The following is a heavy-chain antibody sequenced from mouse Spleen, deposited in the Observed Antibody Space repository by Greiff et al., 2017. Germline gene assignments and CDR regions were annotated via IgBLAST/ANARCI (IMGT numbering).Heavy chain of an antibody. CDR3: AREGGTGTFDY. D-gene: IGHD4-1*01. Sequence: VQLQQSGAELVRPGTSVKVSCKASGYAFTNYLIEWVKQRPGQGLEWIGVINPGSGGTNYNEKFKGKATLTADKSSSTAYMQLSSLTSEDSAVYFCAREGGTGTFDYWGQGTTLTVSS. V-gene: IGHV1-54*01. J-gene: IGHJ2*01. CDR2: INPGSGGT. CDR1: GYAFTNYL.